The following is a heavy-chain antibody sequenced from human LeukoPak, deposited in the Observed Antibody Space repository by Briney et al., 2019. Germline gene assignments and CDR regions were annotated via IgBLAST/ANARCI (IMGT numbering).Heavy chain of an antibody. CDR2: INPNSGGT. CDR3: ASGITMIAY. CDR1: GYTFTDYY. V-gene: IGHV1-2*02. Sequence: ASVKGSCKASGYTFTDYYMHWVRQAPGQGLEWMGWINPNSGGTNYAQNFQGRVTMTRDTSISTAYMELSRLTSDATAVYYCASGITMIAYWGQGTLVTVSS. D-gene: IGHD3-22*01. J-gene: IGHJ4*02.